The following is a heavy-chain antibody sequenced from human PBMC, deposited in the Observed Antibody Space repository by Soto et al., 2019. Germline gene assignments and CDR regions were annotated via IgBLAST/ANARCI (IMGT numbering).Heavy chain of an antibody. D-gene: IGHD3-10*02. CDR3: ARGDNGDMFGEGFDP. J-gene: IGHJ5*02. CDR1: GYTFTSYG. CDR2: ISAYNGNT. V-gene: IGHV1-18*01. Sequence: GAPVKVSCKASGYTFTSYGISWVRQAPGQGLEWMGWISAYNGNTNYAQKFQGRVTMTRNTSISTAYMELSSLRSEDTAVYYCARGDNGDMFGEGFDPWGQGTQVTVSS.